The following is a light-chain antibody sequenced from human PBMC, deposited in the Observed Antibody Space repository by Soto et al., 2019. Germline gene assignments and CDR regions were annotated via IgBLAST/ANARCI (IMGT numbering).Light chain of an antibody. Sequence: DIQLTQSPSTLSASVGDRVTITCRASQSIGTWLAWYQQKPGKAPKLLIYDASTLENGVPSRFSGIGSGAECTLTISSLEPDDFATESCQQYNGYWTFGQGTKLEIK. CDR3: QQYNGYWT. CDR1: QSIGTW. V-gene: IGKV1-5*01. CDR2: DAS. J-gene: IGKJ1*01.